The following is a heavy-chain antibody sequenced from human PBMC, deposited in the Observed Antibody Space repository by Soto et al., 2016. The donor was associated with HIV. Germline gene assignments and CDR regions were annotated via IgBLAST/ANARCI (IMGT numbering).Heavy chain of an antibody. CDR2: IIPIFGTA. V-gene: IGHV1-69*13. D-gene: IGHD3-22*01. Sequence: QVQLVQSGAEVKKPGSSVKVSCKASGGTFSSYAISWVRQAPGQGLEWMGGIIPIFGTANYAQKFQGRVTITADESTSTAYMELSSLRSEDTAVYYCARAGGYYDSSGGYGMDVWGQGTTVTVSS. CDR3: ARAGGYYDSSGGYGMDV. J-gene: IGHJ6*02. CDR1: GGTFSSYA.